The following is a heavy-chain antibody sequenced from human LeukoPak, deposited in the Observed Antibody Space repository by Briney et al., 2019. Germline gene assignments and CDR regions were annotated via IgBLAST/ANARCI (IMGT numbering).Heavy chain of an antibody. V-gene: IGHV3-21*01. CDR3: ARDVAVPADLADY. J-gene: IGHJ4*02. CDR2: ISSSSSYI. D-gene: IGHD2-2*01. Sequence: GGSLRLSCAASGFTISSYSMNWVRQAPGKGLAWVSSISSSSSYIYYADSVKGRFTISRDNAKNSLYLQMNSLRAEDTAVYYCARDVAVPADLADYWGQGTLVTVSS. CDR1: GFTISSYS.